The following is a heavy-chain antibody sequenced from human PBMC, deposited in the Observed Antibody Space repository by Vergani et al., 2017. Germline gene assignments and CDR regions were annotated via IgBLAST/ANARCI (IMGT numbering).Heavy chain of an antibody. CDR2: IYYSGST. Sequence: QVQLQQWGAGLLKPSETLSLTCTVSGGSISSSSYYWGWIRQPPGKGLEWIGSIYYSGSTYYNPSLKSRVTISVDTSKNQFSLKLSSVTAADTAVYYCAVVVPDPHWALDYWGQGTLVTVSS. D-gene: IGHD2-2*01. CDR1: GGSISSSSYY. J-gene: IGHJ4*02. CDR3: AVVVPDPHWALDY. V-gene: IGHV4-39*01.